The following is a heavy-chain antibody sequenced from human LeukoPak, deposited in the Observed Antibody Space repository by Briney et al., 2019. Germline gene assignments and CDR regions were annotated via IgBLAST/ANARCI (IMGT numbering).Heavy chain of an antibody. CDR3: ARDQGVLMVYAFNWFDP. V-gene: IGHV1-46*01. J-gene: IGHJ5*02. D-gene: IGHD2-8*01. CDR2: INPSGGST. Sequence: ASVKVSCKASVYTFTSYYMHWVRQAPGQGLEWMGIINPSGGSTSYAQKFQGRVTMTRDTSTSTVYMELSSLRSEDTAVYYCARDQGVLMVYAFNWFDPWGQGTLVTVSS. CDR1: VYTFTSYY.